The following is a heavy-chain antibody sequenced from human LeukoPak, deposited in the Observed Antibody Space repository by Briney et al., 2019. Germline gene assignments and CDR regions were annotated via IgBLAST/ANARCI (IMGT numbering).Heavy chain of an antibody. Sequence: GGSLRLSCAASGFTFNNYAMNWVRQAPGKGLEWVSVISGSGGTTYYADSVKGRFTISRDSSKNTLYLQMNSLRAEDTAVCYCAKVSGGGLYYDGMDVWGQGTTVTVSS. D-gene: IGHD1-14*01. CDR3: AKVSGGGLYYDGMDV. CDR1: GFTFNNYA. CDR2: ISGSGGTT. J-gene: IGHJ6*02. V-gene: IGHV3-23*01.